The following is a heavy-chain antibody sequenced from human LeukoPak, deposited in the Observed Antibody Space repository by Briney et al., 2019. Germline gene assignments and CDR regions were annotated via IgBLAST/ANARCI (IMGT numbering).Heavy chain of an antibody. D-gene: IGHD6-6*01. CDR2: ISSSSSYI. J-gene: IGHJ4*02. V-gene: IGHV3-21*01. CDR1: GFTFSSYS. CDR3: ARYSSSRRFGGGFDY. Sequence: KPGGSLRLSCAAPGFTFSSYSMNWVRQAPGKGLEWVSSISSSSSYIYYADSVKGRFTISRDNAKNSLYLQMNSLRAEDTAVYYCARYSSSRRFGGGFDYWGQGTLVTVSS.